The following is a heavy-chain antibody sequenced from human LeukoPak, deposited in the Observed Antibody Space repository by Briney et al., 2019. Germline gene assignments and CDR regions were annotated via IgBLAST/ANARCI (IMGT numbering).Heavy chain of an antibody. CDR2: ISYDGSNK. D-gene: IGHD3-10*01. CDR3: AKDSTPMVRGVIRFGYFDY. CDR1: GFTFSSYG. Sequence: GGSLRLSCAASGFTFSSYGMHWVRQAPGKGLDWVAVISYDGSNKYYADSVKGRFTISRDNSKNTLYLQMNSLRAEDTAVYYCAKDSTPMVRGVIRFGYFDYWGQGTLVTVSS. V-gene: IGHV3-30*18. J-gene: IGHJ4*02.